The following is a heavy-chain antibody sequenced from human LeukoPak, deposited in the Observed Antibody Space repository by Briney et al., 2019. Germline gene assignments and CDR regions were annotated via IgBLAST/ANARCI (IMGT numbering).Heavy chain of an antibody. CDR1: GFNFSIYT. J-gene: IGHJ3*02. D-gene: IGHD3-10*01. CDR2: ISSDSNYI. Sequence: GGSLRLSCAVSGFNFSIYTINWARQAPGKGLEWVSSISSDSNYIDYADSVKGGFSISRDNANTSLYLQMTSLRAEDTAIYYCARDESRVRGVIRDAFNIWGQGTVVTVSS. CDR3: ARDESRVRGVIRDAFNI. V-gene: IGHV3-21*01.